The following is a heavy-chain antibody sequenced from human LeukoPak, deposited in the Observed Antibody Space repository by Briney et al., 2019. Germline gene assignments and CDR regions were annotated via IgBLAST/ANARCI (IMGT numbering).Heavy chain of an antibody. D-gene: IGHD6-6*01. CDR2: ISAYNGNT. J-gene: IGHJ3*02. Sequence: ASVKVSCKASGYTFTSYGISWVRQAPGQGLEWMGWISAYNGNTNYAQKLQGRVTMTTDTSTSTAYMELRSLRSDDTAVYYCARDRPTTRLSARWAFDIWGQGTMVTVSS. CDR3: ARDRPTTRLSARWAFDI. CDR1: GYTFTSYG. V-gene: IGHV1-18*01.